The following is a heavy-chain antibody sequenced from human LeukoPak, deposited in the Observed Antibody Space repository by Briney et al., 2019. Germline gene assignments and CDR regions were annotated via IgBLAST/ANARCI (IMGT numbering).Heavy chain of an antibody. Sequence: PGGSLRLSCAASGFTFSSYSMNWVRQAPGKGLEWVSYISSSSSTIYYADSVKGRFTISRDNAKNSLYLQMNSLRAEDTAVYYCAREGVSGSYYNDAFDIWGQGTMVTASS. D-gene: IGHD3-10*01. CDR1: GFTFSSYS. V-gene: IGHV3-48*01. CDR3: AREGVSGSYYNDAFDI. CDR2: ISSSSSTI. J-gene: IGHJ3*02.